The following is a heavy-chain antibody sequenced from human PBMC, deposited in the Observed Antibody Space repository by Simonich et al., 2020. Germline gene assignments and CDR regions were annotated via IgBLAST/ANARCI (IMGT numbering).Heavy chain of an antibody. CDR2: ISSSGRTI. CDR1: GFTFSSYE. V-gene: IGHV3-48*03. D-gene: IGHD3-10*01. J-gene: IGHJ4*02. CDR3: ARDTSYYGSGSYYFDY. Sequence: QPGGSLRLSCAASGFTFSSYEMNWVRQAPGKGLEWVSYISSSGRTIYYADSVKGRFTISRDNAKNSLYLQMNSLRAEDTAVYYCARDTSYYGSGSYYFDYWGQGTLVTVSS.